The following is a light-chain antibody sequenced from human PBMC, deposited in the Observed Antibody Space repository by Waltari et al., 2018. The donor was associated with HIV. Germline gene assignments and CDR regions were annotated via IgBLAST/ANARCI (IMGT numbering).Light chain of an antibody. V-gene: IGKV3-11*01. J-gene: IGKJ1*01. CDR1: QSVSSY. CDR2: DAS. Sequence: EIVLTQSPATLSLSPGERATLSCRASQSVSSYFAWYQQKAGQAPRLLIYDASNRATGIPARFSGSGSGTDFTLTISRLEPEDFAVYYCQQTFTIPRTFGQGTKVEIK. CDR3: QQTFTIPRT.